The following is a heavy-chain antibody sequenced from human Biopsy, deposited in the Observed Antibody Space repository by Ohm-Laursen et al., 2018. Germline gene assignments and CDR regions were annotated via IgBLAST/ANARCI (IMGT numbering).Heavy chain of an antibody. Sequence: TQTLTLTCSFSGFSLTNGGLSVGWIRQSPGKALEWLARVDWDDYKDYSASLQTKLSISKDTSNDQVVLTVNNVDPADTATYYCARTPILIVSAGLVYRHRRHLQGMDVWGQGIAVTVS. J-gene: IGHJ6*02. D-gene: IGHD6-13*01. CDR3: ARTPILIVSAGLVYRHRRHLQGMDV. CDR2: VDWDDYK. V-gene: IGHV2-70*11. CDR1: GFSLTNGGLS.